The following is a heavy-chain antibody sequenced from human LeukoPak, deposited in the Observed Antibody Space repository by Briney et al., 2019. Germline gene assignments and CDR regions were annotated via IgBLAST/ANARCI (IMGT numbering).Heavy chain of an antibody. Sequence: GGSLRLSCAASGFTFSIYGMHWVRQAPGKGLEWVAVIWNDGSNKYYADSVKGRFTIPRDNSKNTLYLQMNSLRAEDTAVYSCARASGPFDYWGQGTLVTVSS. CDR2: IWNDGSNK. CDR1: GFTFSIYG. D-gene: IGHD3-10*01. CDR3: ARASGPFDY. V-gene: IGHV3-33*01. J-gene: IGHJ4*02.